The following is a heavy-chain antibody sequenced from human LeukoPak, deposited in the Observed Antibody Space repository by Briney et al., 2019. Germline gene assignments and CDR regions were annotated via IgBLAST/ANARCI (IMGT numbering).Heavy chain of an antibody. J-gene: IGHJ4*02. CDR3: VRHTTRGWYQVVY. CDR1: GGSISNYF. D-gene: IGHD6-19*01. CDR2: ITYSGST. V-gene: IGHV4-59*01. Sequence: SETLSLTCTVSGGSISNYFWSWIRQPPGKGLEWIGFITYSGSTDHNPSLKSRVTISVDASKKQFSLKLTSVTAADTAVYYCVRHTTRGWYQVVYWGQGTLVTVSS.